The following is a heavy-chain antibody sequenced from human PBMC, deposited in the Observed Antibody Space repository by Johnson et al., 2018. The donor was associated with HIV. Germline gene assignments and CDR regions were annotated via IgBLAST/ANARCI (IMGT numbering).Heavy chain of an antibody. V-gene: IGHV3-30*04. J-gene: IGHJ3*02. Sequence: QVQLVESGGGVVQPGRSLRLSCAASGFTFSSYAMHWVRQAPGKGLEWVAVISYDGSNKYYADSVKDRFTISRDNSKNTLYLQMNSLRAEDTAVYYCASSYSSSHDAFDIWGQGTMVTVSS. CDR3: ASSYSSSHDAFDI. D-gene: IGHD6-13*01. CDR2: ISYDGSNK. CDR1: GFTFSSYA.